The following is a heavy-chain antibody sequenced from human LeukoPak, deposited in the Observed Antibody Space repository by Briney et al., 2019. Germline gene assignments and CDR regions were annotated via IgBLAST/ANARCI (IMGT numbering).Heavy chain of an antibody. J-gene: IGHJ6*03. CDR3: ARLGSGWHVYYYYYMDV. D-gene: IGHD6-19*01. Sequence: TGGSLRLSCAASGFTLDDYGMSWVHQAPGKGLEWVSGINWSGGSTGYAESVKGRFTISRDNAKNSLYLQMNSLTAEDTALYYCARLGSGWHVYYYYYMDVWGKGTTVTVSS. V-gene: IGHV3-20*04. CDR1: GFTLDDYG. CDR2: INWSGGST.